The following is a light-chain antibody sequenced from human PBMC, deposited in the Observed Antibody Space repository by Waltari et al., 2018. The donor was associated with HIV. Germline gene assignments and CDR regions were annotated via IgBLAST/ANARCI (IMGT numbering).Light chain of an antibody. CDR3: CSYAGSRTLWV. CDR2: EVN. CDR1: SSDVGSHNI. Sequence: QSALTQPASVSGSPGQSITISCTGTSSDVGSHNIVSWYQQHPGKAPKLMIYEVNKRPSGVSIRFSGSKSGITASLTISGLQAEDEADYYCCSYAGSRTLWVFGGGTKVTVL. J-gene: IGLJ3*02. V-gene: IGLV2-23*02.